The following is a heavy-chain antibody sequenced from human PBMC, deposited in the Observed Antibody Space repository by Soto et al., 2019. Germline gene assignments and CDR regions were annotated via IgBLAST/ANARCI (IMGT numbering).Heavy chain of an antibody. J-gene: IGHJ6*02. V-gene: IGHV3-53*01. CDR1: GFTVTSYY. Sequence: GGSLRLSCAAYGFTVTSYYMSWVRQAPGKGLEWVSLIYTGGNTNYADSVKGRFTISRDNSKNTLYLQMNSLRAEDTAVYYCARDYYYGSGNYYRADYYHYGMDVWGQGTTVTVS. CDR2: IYTGGNT. CDR3: ARDYYYGSGNYYRADYYHYGMDV. D-gene: IGHD3-10*01.